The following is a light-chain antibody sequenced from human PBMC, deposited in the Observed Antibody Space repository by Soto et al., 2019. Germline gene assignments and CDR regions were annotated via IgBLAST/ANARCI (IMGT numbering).Light chain of an antibody. CDR1: QGISNY. J-gene: IGKJ2*01. Sequence: DIPMAQSPSSLSASVGDRVTITCRASQGISNYLAWYQQKPGKVPKLLIYAASTLQSGVPSRFSGSGSGIDFTLTISSLQPEDVATYYCQKYNSAPYTFGQGTKLGIK. CDR3: QKYNSAPYT. V-gene: IGKV1-27*01. CDR2: AAS.